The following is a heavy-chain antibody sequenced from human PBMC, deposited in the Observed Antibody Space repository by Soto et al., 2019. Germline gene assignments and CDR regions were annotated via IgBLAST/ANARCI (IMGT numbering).Heavy chain of an antibody. J-gene: IGHJ5*02. CDR2: IIPILEIA. D-gene: IGHD2-21*01. CDR3: ARDGNCSGGDCYDTYNWFDP. Sequence: QVQLVQSGAEVKKPGSSVKVSCKASGGTFSTYTVTWVRQAPGQGLEWMGRIIPILEIANYAQKFQGRVTITADESTNTAYMELSSLRSEDTAVYYCARDGNCSGGDCYDTYNWFDPWGQGTLVTVSS. V-gene: IGHV1-69*08. CDR1: GGTFSTYT.